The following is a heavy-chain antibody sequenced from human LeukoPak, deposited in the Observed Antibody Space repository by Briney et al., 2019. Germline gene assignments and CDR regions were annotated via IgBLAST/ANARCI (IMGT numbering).Heavy chain of an antibody. Sequence: PSETLSLTCTVSGASISSSDYYWGWIRQPPGKGLEWIGSLYSGGLTYYNPSLKSRVTISVDTSKNQFSLKVTSVTAADTAVYSCASGVYSSGWYGSFDIWGQWTVVTVSS. D-gene: IGHD6-19*01. CDR3: ASGVYSSGWYGSFDI. V-gene: IGHV4-39*01. CDR2: LYSGGLT. J-gene: IGHJ3*02. CDR1: GASISSSDYY.